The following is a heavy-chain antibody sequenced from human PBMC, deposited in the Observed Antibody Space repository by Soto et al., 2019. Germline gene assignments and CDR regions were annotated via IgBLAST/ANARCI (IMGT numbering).Heavy chain of an antibody. J-gene: IGHJ4*02. V-gene: IGHV3-33*01. Sequence: QVQLVESGGGVVQPGTSLRLSCVASGFTFSNYGMHWVRQAPGKGLEWAAVIWYDGSNKFYADSVKGRFTISRDNSKATVDMQMESLRVEDRAVYYCARAGPGFVEIWGQGTLVTVSS. CDR2: IWYDGSNK. D-gene: IGHD3-10*01. CDR1: GFTFSNYG. CDR3: ARAGPGFVEI.